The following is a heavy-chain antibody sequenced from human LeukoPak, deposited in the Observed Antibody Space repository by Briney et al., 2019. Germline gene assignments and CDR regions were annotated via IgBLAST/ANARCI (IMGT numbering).Heavy chain of an antibody. J-gene: IGHJ4*02. CDR1: GFRFRNYA. CDR3: AKDPSPYGSGSPFDY. Sequence: GGSLRLSCAGSGFRFRNYAMSWVRQTPGKGLEWVSSIDGDGDRTYYADSVKGRFIISRDSSNDTLHLQMSSLRVEDTAVYYCAKDPSPYGSGSPFDYWGQGTLVTVSS. CDR2: IDGDGDRT. V-gene: IGHV3-23*01. D-gene: IGHD3-10*01.